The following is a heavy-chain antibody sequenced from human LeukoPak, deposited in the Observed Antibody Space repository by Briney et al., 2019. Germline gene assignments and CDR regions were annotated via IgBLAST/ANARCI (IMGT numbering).Heavy chain of an antibody. Sequence: ASVKVSCKASGYTFTGYYMHWVRQAPGQGLEWMGWINPNSGGTNYAQKFQGWVTMTRDTSISTAYMELSGLRSDDTAVYYCARGLRWLQFGEFDYWGQGTLVTVSS. CDR1: GYTFTGYY. V-gene: IGHV1-2*04. D-gene: IGHD5-24*01. CDR2: INPNSGGT. CDR3: ARGLRWLQFGEFDY. J-gene: IGHJ4*02.